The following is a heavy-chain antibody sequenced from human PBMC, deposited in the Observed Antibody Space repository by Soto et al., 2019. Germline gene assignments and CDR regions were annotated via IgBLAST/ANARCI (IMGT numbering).Heavy chain of an antibody. CDR2: ISSSSSYI. Sequence: PGKGLECVSSISSSSSYIYYAYSVKGRFTISRDNAKNSLYLQMNSLRAEDTAVYFFQAEDGIRAVRSVSAFLLNRSSDL. CDR3: QAEDGIRAVRSVSAFLLNRSSDL. V-gene: IGHV3-21*01. J-gene: IGHJ2*01. D-gene: IGHD2-2*01.